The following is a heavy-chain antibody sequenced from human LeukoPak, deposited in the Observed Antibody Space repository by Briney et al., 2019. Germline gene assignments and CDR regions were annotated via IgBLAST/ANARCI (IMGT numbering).Heavy chain of an antibody. J-gene: IGHJ4*02. CDR2: IKQDGSEK. V-gene: IGHV3-7*01. D-gene: IGHD4-17*01. Sequence: GGSLRLSCAASGFTFSSYWMSWVRQAPGKGLEWVANIKQDGSEKYYVDSVKGRFTISRDNAKNSLHLQMNSLRAEDTAVYYCASLSYGDYVVNYWGQGTLVTVSS. CDR1: GFTFSSYW. CDR3: ASLSYGDYVVNY.